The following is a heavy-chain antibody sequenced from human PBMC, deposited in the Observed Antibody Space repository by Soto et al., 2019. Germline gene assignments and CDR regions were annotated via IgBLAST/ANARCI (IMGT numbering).Heavy chain of an antibody. CDR1: GGSISSSSYY. Sequence: SETLSLTCTVSGGSISSSSYYWGWIRQPPGKGLEWIGSIYYSGSTYYNPSLKSRVTISVDTSKNQFSLKLSSVTAADTAVYYCARDHTRGLRSSVYYYGMDVWGQGTTVTVSS. D-gene: IGHD4-17*01. CDR2: IYYSGST. V-gene: IGHV4-39*07. J-gene: IGHJ6*02. CDR3: ARDHTRGLRSSVYYYGMDV.